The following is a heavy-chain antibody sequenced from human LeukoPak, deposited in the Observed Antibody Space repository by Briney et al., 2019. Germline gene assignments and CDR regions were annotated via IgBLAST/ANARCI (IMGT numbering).Heavy chain of an antibody. V-gene: IGHV3-64D*09. Sequence: GGSLRLSCSASGFTFSNFVMHWVRQAPGKGLEYVAIINDNGYNTDYAGSVKGRFTVARDNSKNTLYLQMSSLRPEDTAVYYCVKDLSGSFSFGQWGQGTLVTVSS. CDR1: GFTFSNFV. J-gene: IGHJ4*02. CDR2: INDNGYNT. D-gene: IGHD1-26*01. CDR3: VKDLSGSFSFGQ.